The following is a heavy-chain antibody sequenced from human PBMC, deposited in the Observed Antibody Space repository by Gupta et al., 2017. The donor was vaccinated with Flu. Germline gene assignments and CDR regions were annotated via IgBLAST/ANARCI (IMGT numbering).Heavy chain of an antibody. CDR2: INHSGST. Sequence: QVQLQQWGAGLLKPSETLSLTCAVHGGSFSGYYWSWIRQPPGKGLEWIGEINHSGSTNYNPSLKSRVTISVDTSKNQFSLKLSSVTAADTAVYYCAREVVGCSSTSCYTHNYRYYYYYGMDVWGQGTTVTVSS. V-gene: IGHV4-34*01. CDR1: GGSFSGYY. D-gene: IGHD2-2*02. CDR3: AREVVGCSSTSCYTHNYRYYYYYGMDV. J-gene: IGHJ6*02.